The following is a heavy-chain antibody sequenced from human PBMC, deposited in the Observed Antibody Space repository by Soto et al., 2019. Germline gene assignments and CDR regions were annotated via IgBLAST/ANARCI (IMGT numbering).Heavy chain of an antibody. J-gene: IGHJ4*02. CDR1: GFSLSSTRVA. CDR3: AHSVVAGLGYYFDY. CDR2: IYWDDDK. D-gene: IGHD6-19*01. Sequence: QITLKESGPALVKPTQTLTLTCTFSGFSLSSTRVAVGWVRQPPGKALEWLALIYWDDDKRYSPFLKSRLTTTTDNDKNRVVLTTNKTNPAATAVYYCAHSVVAGLGYYFDYWAQGTLVTDSS. V-gene: IGHV2-5*02.